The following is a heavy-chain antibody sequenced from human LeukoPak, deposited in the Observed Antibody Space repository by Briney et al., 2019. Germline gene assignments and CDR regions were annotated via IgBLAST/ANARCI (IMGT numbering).Heavy chain of an antibody. CDR1: GFTFSSYG. CDR2: ISYDGSNK. D-gene: IGHD2-2*01. J-gene: IGHJ4*02. V-gene: IGHV3-30*18. CDR3: AKGQPAAPHY. Sequence: GRSLRLSCAASGFTFSSYGMHWVRQAPGKGLEWVAVISYDGSNKYYADSVKGRFTISRDNSKNTLYLQMNSLRAEDTAVYYCAKGQPAAPHYWGQGTLVTVSS.